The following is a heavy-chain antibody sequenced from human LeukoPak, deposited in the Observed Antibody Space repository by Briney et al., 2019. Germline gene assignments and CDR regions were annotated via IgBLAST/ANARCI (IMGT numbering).Heavy chain of an antibody. V-gene: IGHV1-8*01. D-gene: IGHD5-18*01. CDR2: MNPNSGNT. Sequence: GASVKVSCKASVYTFTSYDINWVRQATGQGLEWMGWMNPNSGNTGYAQKFQGRVTMTRNTSISTAYMELSSLRSEDTAVYYCARGVFVTRDIYYYYYGMDVWGQGTTVTVSS. J-gene: IGHJ6*02. CDR1: VYTFTSYD. CDR3: ARGVFVTRDIYYYYYGMDV.